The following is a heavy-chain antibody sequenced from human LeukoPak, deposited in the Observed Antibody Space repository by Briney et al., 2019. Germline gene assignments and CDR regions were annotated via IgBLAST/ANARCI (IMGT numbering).Heavy chain of an antibody. CDR3: AFGWLVRDYFDY. D-gene: IGHD6-19*01. Sequence: GGSLRLSCAASGFTFSHHGMHWVRQAPGKGLEWVAFIRNDGSNHYYADSVKGRFTISRDNAKNSLYLQMNSLRAEDTAVYYCAFGWLVRDYFDYWGQGTLVTVSS. CDR1: GFTFSHHG. V-gene: IGHV3-30*02. CDR2: IRNDGSNH. J-gene: IGHJ4*02.